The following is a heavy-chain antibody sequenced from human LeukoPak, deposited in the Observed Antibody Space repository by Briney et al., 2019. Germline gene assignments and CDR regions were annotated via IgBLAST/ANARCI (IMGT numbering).Heavy chain of an antibody. V-gene: IGHV3-30*18. D-gene: IGHD3-10*01. Sequence: GGSLRLSCAASGFTFSSYGMHWVRQAPGKGLEWVAVLSYDGSNKYYADSVKGRFTISRDNSKNTLYLQMNSLRAEDTAVYYCAKVAVEYYYGSGSFDYWGQGTLVTVSS. J-gene: IGHJ4*02. CDR2: LSYDGSNK. CDR1: GFTFSSYG. CDR3: AKVAVEYYYGSGSFDY.